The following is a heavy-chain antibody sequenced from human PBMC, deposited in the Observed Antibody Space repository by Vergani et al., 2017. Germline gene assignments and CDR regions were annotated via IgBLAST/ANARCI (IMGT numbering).Heavy chain of an antibody. CDR2: ISSSGSTI. CDR3: ARDRSGYSPNFDY. D-gene: IGHD3-22*01. Sequence: EVQLVESGGGLVQPGGSLRLSCVASGFTFSSYEMNWVRQAPGKGLEWVSYISSSGSTIYYADSVKGRFTISRDNAKNSLYLQMNSLRAEDTAVYYCARDRSGYSPNFDYWGQGTLVTVSS. J-gene: IGHJ4*02. V-gene: IGHV3-48*03. CDR1: GFTFSSYE.